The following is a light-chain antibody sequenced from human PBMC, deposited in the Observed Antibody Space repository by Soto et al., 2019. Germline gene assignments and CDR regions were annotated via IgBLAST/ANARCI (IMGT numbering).Light chain of an antibody. J-gene: IGKJ2*01. CDR1: QSISTE. CDR2: SAF. CDR3: QQGHNWPLT. Sequence: EIVMTQSPATLSLSPGERVTLSCRASQSISTELAWYQQKPGQPPRLLIYSAFTRATGVPARFTGSGSGSEFTLTSSGLQSEDFAVYYCQQGHNWPLTFGQGTGLEI. V-gene: IGKV3-15*01.